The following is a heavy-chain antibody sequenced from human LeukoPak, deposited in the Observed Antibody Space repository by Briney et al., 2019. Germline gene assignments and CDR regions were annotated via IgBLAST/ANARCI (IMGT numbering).Heavy chain of an antibody. CDR3: ARLRQQLPTD. D-gene: IGHD6-13*01. Sequence: SETLSLTCAVSCYPLSSGHYWGWTPQPPGKGLEWFGRIFHSGHTYYNPSLKSRVTISVGTSKNQFSLNLSSVTAADTAVYYCARLRQQLPTDWGQGTLVTVSS. CDR2: IFHSGHT. CDR1: CYPLSSGHY. V-gene: IGHV4-38-2*01. J-gene: IGHJ4*02.